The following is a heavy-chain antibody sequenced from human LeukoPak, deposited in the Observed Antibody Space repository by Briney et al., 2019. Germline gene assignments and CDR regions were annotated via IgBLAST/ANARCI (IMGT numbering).Heavy chain of an antibody. Sequence: ASVKVSWKASGYTFTSYGISWVRQAPGQGLEWMGWISAYNGNTNYAQKLQGRVTMTTDTSTSTAYMELRSLRSDDTAVYYCARVMQSTRRGYYYYGMDVWGQGTTVTVSS. D-gene: IGHD6-19*01. CDR1: GYTFTSYG. V-gene: IGHV1-18*01. J-gene: IGHJ6*02. CDR3: ARVMQSTRRGYYYYGMDV. CDR2: ISAYNGNT.